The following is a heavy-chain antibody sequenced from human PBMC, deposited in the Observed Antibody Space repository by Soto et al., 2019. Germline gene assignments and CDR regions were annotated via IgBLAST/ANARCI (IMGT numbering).Heavy chain of an antibody. CDR2: INPNSGGT. V-gene: IGHV1-2*04. Sequence: ALVKVSCKASGYTFTGYYMHWVRQAPGQGLEWMGWINPNSGGTNYAQTFQGWVTMTRDTSISTAYMELSRLRSDDTAVYYCARAGGGDSSGYYRPGWSYYYGMDVWGQGTTVTVSS. D-gene: IGHD3-22*01. CDR3: ARAGGGDSSGYYRPGWSYYYGMDV. J-gene: IGHJ6*02. CDR1: GYTFTGYY.